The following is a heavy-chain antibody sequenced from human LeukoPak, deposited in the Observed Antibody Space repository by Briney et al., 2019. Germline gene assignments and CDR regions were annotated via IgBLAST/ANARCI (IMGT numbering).Heavy chain of an antibody. CDR1: GSTFTSYW. Sequence: PGGSLRLSCAASGSTFTSYWMTSVRQAPGKGLEWGSSISSSSSYIYYADSVKGRFTISRDNAKNSLYLQMNSLRAEDTAVYYCASYYDFWSGYYTYYFGYWGQGTLVTVSS. CDR3: ASYYDFWSGYYTYYFGY. D-gene: IGHD3-3*01. J-gene: IGHJ4*02. V-gene: IGHV3-21*01. CDR2: ISSSSSYI.